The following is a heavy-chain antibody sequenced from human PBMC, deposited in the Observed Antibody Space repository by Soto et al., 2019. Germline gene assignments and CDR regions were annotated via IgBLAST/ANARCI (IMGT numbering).Heavy chain of an antibody. CDR1: RFAFTSYP. Sequence: ASVKVSCKTSRFAFTSYPFSWVRQAPGQGLEWLAWVHPYEGTTKVAHQFRDRITLTTDTTAATVFMELTRLTSDDTAVYFCAREYYSSTTWIDYWGQGTLVTVSS. CDR3: AREYYSSTTWIDY. CDR2: VHPYEGTT. V-gene: IGHV1-18*04. D-gene: IGHD1-26*01. J-gene: IGHJ4*02.